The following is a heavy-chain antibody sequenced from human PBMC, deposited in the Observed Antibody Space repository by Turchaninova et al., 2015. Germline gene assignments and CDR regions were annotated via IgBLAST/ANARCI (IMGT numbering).Heavy chain of an antibody. V-gene: IGHV3-23*01. CDR2: ITGNSAYT. Sequence: LESGGGQVQPGGSLRLSCAASGFTFSTYAMNWVRQAPGKGLEWVSCITGNSAYTWHADSVKGRFTISRDNSRNTLYLQMNSLRAEDTAIYFCAKDLTPDGLYDLDYWGQGTPVTVFS. CDR3: AKDLTPDGLYDLDY. J-gene: IGHJ4*02. CDR1: GFTFSTYA. D-gene: IGHD5/OR15-5a*01.